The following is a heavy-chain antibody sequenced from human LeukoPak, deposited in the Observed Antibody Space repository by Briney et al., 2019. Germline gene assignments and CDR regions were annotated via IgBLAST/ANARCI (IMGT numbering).Heavy chain of an antibody. V-gene: IGHV3-7*02. CDR2: IKQDGTSK. CDR3: ARHGDYCFDL. D-gene: IGHD2-21*01. J-gene: IGHJ4*02. CDR1: GFTFSRSW. Sequence: GGSLRLSCAASGFTFSRSWMGWVRQAPGKGLEWVANIKQDGTSKYYVDSVMGRFTISRDNAENSVYLQMNSLSAGDTAVYYCARHGDYCFDLWGPGTRDTVSS.